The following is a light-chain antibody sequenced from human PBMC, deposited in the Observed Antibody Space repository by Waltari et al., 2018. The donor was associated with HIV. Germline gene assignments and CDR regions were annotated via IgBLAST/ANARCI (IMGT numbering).Light chain of an antibody. Sequence: SSELTQAPAVSVALGQTVRLTCQGDSLGNYHARWYQKKPGQAPILVSFGKNTRAAGIPDRFSGSSSGSTSSLTITGAQAEDEADYYCYSRDSSGDHRFGGGTKLTVL. J-gene: IGLJ2*01. CDR2: GKN. V-gene: IGLV3-19*01. CDR1: SLGNYH. CDR3: YSRDSSGDHR.